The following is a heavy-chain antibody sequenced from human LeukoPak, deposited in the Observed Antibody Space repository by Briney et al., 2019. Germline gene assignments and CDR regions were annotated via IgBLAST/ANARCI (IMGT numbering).Heavy chain of an antibody. CDR3: ARETPDSSGWD. V-gene: IGHV3-7*01. CDR1: GFTFSSYA. Sequence: GSLRLSCAASGFTFSSYAMHWVRQAPGKGLEWVANIKQDGSHKNYVDSVKGRFTISRDNAKNSLYLQMNSLRVEDTAIYYCARETPDSSGWDWGQGTLVTVSS. D-gene: IGHD6-19*01. CDR2: IKQDGSHK. J-gene: IGHJ4*02.